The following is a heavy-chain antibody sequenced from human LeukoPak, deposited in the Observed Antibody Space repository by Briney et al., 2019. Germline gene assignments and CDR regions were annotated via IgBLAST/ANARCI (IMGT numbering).Heavy chain of an antibody. D-gene: IGHD5-18*01. CDR2: IYSGGST. CDR3: AKDSSYGYPFDY. Sequence: GGSLRLSCAASGFTVSSNYMNWVRQAPGKGLEWVSVIYSGGSTYYADSVKGRFTISRDNSKNTLYLQMNSLRAEDTAVYYCAKDSSYGYPFDYWGQGTLVTVSS. J-gene: IGHJ4*02. V-gene: IGHV3-66*01. CDR1: GFTVSSNY.